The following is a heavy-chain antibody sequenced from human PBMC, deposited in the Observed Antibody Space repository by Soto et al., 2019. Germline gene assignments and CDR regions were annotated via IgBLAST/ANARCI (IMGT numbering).Heavy chain of an antibody. Sequence: QVQLVQSGAEVKKPGASVKVSCKASGYTFTSYGISWVRQAPGQGLGWMGWIRAYNGNTNYAQKLQGRVTMTTDTCMSTAYMELRIVRSDETAVYYCARDLPTMDVWGQGTRVTVSS. V-gene: IGHV1-18*01. CDR2: IRAYNGNT. CDR3: ARDLPTMDV. J-gene: IGHJ6*02. CDR1: GYTFTSYG.